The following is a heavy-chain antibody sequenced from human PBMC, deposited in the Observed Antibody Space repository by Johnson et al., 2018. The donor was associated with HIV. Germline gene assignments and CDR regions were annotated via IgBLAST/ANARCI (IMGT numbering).Heavy chain of an antibody. J-gene: IGHJ3*01. CDR3: AKDKFMFLDNPVDAFDV. D-gene: IGHD3/OR15-3a*01. V-gene: IGHV3-11*04. CDR1: GFSFSDYY. CDR2: MSSSGSTI. Sequence: QVQLVESGGGLVKPGGSLRLSCVASGFSFSDYYMSWIRQAPGKGLEWISFMSSSGSTIYHAESVKGLSTISRDNSNNTLFLQMNSLRADDTGVYYCAKDKFMFLDNPVDAFDVWGQGTMVTFSS.